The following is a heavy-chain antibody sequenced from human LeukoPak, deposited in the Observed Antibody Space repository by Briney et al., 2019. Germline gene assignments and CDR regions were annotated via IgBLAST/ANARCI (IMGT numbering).Heavy chain of an antibody. CDR3: ASWLEGYFDY. CDR1: GFTFSSYS. CDR2: ISSSSSTI. V-gene: IGHV3-48*01. Sequence: GGSLRLSCAASGFTFSSYSMNWVRQAPGKGLEWASYISSSSSTIYYADSVKGRFTISRDNAKNSLYLQMNSLRAEDTAVYYCASWLEGYFDYWGQGTLVTVSS. D-gene: IGHD5-12*01. J-gene: IGHJ4*02.